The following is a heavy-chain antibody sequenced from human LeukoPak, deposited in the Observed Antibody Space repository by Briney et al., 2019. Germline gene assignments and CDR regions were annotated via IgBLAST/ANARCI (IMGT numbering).Heavy chain of an antibody. Sequence: ASVKVSCKASGYTFTVYFMHWVRQAPGQGLEWMGLMNPDNGGTHYAQEFQGRVTMTRDSSINTAYMELSRLTSDDTAVYYCATLGGHSLAAQNGYWGQGILVTVSS. CDR1: GYTFTVYF. D-gene: IGHD3-16*01. J-gene: IGHJ4*02. V-gene: IGHV1-2*02. CDR3: ATLGGHSLAAQNGY. CDR2: MNPDNGGT.